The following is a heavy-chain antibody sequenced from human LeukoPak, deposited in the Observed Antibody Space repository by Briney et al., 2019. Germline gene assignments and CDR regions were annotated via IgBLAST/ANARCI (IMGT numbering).Heavy chain of an antibody. CDR1: GFTFSNAW. CDR2: IKSKANGETI. J-gene: IGHJ4*02. V-gene: IGHV3-15*01. CDR3: ATGIYFDY. Sequence: PGGSLRLSCAASGFTFSNAWMNWVRQAPGKGLEWVARIKSKANGETIDYAAPMKGRFTISRDDSKNTVYLQMNSLRTEDTAVYYCATGIYFDYWGQGTLVIVSA.